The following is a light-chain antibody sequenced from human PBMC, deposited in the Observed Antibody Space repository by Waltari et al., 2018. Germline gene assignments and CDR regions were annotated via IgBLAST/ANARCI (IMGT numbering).Light chain of an antibody. Sequence: DIQMTQSTSTLSASVGDRLTITCRASPRVNRWLAWYQQKPGKAPELLIYEESSLESGVPSRFRGSGSGKEFTLTISSLQPDDFGTYYCQQYVNYWTFGQGTKVEIK. CDR2: EES. V-gene: IGKV1-5*03. CDR1: PRVNRW. CDR3: QQYVNYWT. J-gene: IGKJ1*01.